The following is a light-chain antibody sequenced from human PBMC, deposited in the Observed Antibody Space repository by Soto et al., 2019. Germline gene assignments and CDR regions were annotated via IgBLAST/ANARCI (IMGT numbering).Light chain of an antibody. CDR1: SSDVGGYNY. V-gene: IGLV2-11*01. CDR3: CSYAGSLYV. Sequence: QSALTQPRSVSGSPGQSVTISCTGTSSDVGGYNYVSWYQQHPGKAPKLMIYDVSKRPAGVPDRFSGSKSGNTASLTISGLQAEDEADYYFCSYAGSLYVFGTGTKVTV. J-gene: IGLJ1*01. CDR2: DVS.